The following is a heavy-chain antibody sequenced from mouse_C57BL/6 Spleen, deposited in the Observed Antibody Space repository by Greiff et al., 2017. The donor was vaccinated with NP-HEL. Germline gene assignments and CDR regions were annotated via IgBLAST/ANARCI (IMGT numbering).Heavy chain of an antibody. Sequence: QVQLQQPGAELVRPGTSVKLSCKASGYTFTSYWMHWVKQRPGQGLEWIGVIDPSDSYTNYNQKFKGKATLTVDTSSSTAYMQLSSLTSEDSAVYYCAREGITTVVDGDWFAYWGQGTLVTVSA. CDR1: GYTFTSYW. CDR3: AREGITTVVDGDWFAY. CDR2: IDPSDSYT. J-gene: IGHJ3*01. V-gene: IGHV1-59*01. D-gene: IGHD1-1*01.